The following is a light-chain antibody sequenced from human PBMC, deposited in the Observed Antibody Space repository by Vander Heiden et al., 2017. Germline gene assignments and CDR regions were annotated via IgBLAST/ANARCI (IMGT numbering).Light chain of an antibody. CDR3: QQRSNWPIT. J-gene: IGKJ5*01. Sequence: EIVLTQSPATLSWSPGERATLSCRASQSVNIFLAWYQQKPGQAPRLLISNASNRATGIPARFSGSGSGTDFTLTISSLDPEDFAVYYCQQRSNWPITFGQGTRLEIK. CDR2: NAS. V-gene: IGKV3-11*01. CDR1: QSVNIF.